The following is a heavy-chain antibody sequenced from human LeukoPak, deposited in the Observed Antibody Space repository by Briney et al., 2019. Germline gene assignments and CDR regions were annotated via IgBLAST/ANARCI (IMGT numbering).Heavy chain of an antibody. V-gene: IGHV3-53*01. D-gene: IGHD3-16*01. Sequence: GFLGLSRSASGVTLSSNYIRWVRQAPGEGLEWVSVIYSGGSTYYADSVKGRFTISRDNSKNTLYLQMNSLRAEDTAVYYCARVSGGLDYWGQGTLVTVSS. J-gene: IGHJ4*02. CDR1: GVTLSSNY. CDR3: ARVSGGLDY. CDR2: IYSGGST.